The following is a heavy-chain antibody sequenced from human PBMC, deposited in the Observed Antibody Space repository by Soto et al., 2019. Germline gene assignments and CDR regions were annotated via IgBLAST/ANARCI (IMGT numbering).Heavy chain of an antibody. CDR2: INSDGSST. CDR3: ARGQVRGVMGSYYYYYGMDV. V-gene: IGHV3-74*01. J-gene: IGHJ6*02. Sequence: GGSLRLSCAASGFTFSSYWMHWVRQAPGKGLVWVSRINSDGSSTSYADSVKGRFTISRDNAKNTLFLQMNSLRAEDTAVYYCARGQVRGVMGSYYYYYGMDVWGQGTTVTVSS. CDR1: GFTFSSYW. D-gene: IGHD3-10*01.